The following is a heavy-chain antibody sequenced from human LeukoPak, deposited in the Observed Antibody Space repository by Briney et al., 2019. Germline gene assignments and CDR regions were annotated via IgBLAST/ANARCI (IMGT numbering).Heavy chain of an antibody. CDR3: ANIRWIIDYYMDV. J-gene: IGHJ6*03. CDR2: FYYSGST. Sequence: PSETLSLTCTVSGASITSSAYSWGWIRQPPGKGLEWIGSFYYSGSTYYNPSLKSRITISADTSKNQFSLNVSSVTAADTAVYYCANIRWIIDYYMDVWGKGTTVIVSS. D-gene: IGHD2-2*03. CDR1: GASITSSAYS. V-gene: IGHV4-39*07.